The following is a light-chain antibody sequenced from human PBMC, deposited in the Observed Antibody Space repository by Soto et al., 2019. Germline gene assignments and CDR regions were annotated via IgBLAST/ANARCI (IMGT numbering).Light chain of an antibody. V-gene: IGKV1-39*01. CDR2: AAS. CDR1: QNINTF. Sequence: DIQMTQSPSSLSASVGDRVTITCRSSQNINTFLNWYQQKPGKAPQLLISAASTLPNDVPPRCSGSGSGIDFTLSIISLEPEDFATYYCQQRFSVPLFTFGLGTKLEVK. CDR3: QQRFSVPLFT. J-gene: IGKJ2*01.